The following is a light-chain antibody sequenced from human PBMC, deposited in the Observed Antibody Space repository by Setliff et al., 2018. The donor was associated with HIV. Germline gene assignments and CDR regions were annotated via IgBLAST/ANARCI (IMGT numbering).Light chain of an antibody. J-gene: IGLJ1*01. CDR3: QVWDSSSDHHV. V-gene: IGLV3-21*03. CDR1: NIGSKS. CDR2: DDS. Sequence: SYELAQPPSVSVAPGKTARITCGGNNIGSKSVHWYQQKPGQAPVLVVYDDSHRPSGIPERFSSSKSGNTATLTISRVEAGDEADYYCQVWDSSSDHHVFGTGTKVTVL.